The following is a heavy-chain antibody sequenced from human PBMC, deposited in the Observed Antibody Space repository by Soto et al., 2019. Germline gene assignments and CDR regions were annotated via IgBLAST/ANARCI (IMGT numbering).Heavy chain of an antibody. D-gene: IGHD2-2*01. V-gene: IGHV1-18*01. CDR2: ISAHSGNT. J-gene: IGHJ4*02. Sequence: QVHLVQSGAEVKKPGASVKVSCQGSGYAFTTYGITWVRQAPGQGLEWMGWISAHSGNTNYAQKLQGRVTVTRDTTTSPAYMELRSLSYDDAGVYYCARGKYGDYWGQGALVTVSS. CDR3: ARGKYGDY. CDR1: GYAFTTYG.